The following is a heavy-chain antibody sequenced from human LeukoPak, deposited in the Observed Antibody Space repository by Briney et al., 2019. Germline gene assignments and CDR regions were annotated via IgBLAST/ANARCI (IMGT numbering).Heavy chain of an antibody. D-gene: IGHD6-19*01. CDR3: AKDARRSSGWFFFDH. CDR1: GFAFSSQD. CDR2: ISAGGDTT. J-gene: IGHJ5*02. V-gene: IGHV3-23*01. Sequence: GGSLRLSCAASGFAFSSQDMGWVRQAPGKGREWVSGISAGGDTTFYADSVKGRFTISRDNSKNTLLLQMNSLRAEDTATYYCAKDARRSSGWFFFDHWGQGTLVTVSS.